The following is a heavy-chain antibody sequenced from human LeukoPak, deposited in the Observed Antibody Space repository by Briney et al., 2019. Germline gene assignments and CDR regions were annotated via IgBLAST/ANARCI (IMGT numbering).Heavy chain of an antibody. CDR1: GFTVSSNY. Sequence: GGSLRLSCAASGFTVSSNYMSWVRQAPGMGLEWVAVISYDKSSKNYADSVKGRFTISRDNSKNTLYLQMNSLRAEDTAVYYCARAGNTRFDYWGQGTLVTVSS. D-gene: IGHD2/OR15-2a*01. V-gene: IGHV3-30*03. J-gene: IGHJ4*02. CDR2: ISYDKSSK. CDR3: ARAGNTRFDY.